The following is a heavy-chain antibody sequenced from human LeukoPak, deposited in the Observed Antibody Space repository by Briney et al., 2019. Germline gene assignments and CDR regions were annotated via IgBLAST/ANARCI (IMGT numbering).Heavy chain of an antibody. D-gene: IGHD1-14*01. CDR3: ARGYNGANWFDP. Sequence: GGSLRLSCEASGFTFSSYWMHWVRQAPGKGLVWVANMRQDGIEKYYMDSVKGRFTISRDNAKNSLYLQMNSLRAEDTAVYYCARGYNGANWFDPWGQGTLVTVFS. J-gene: IGHJ5*02. CDR2: MRQDGIEK. V-gene: IGHV3-7*05. CDR1: GFTFSSYW.